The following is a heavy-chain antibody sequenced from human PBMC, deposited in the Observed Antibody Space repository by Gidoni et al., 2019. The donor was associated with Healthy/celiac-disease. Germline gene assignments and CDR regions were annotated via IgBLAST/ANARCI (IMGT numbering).Heavy chain of an antibody. CDR3: AIRPERWLHPNAFDI. J-gene: IGHJ3*02. Sequence: QVQLQQWGAGLLKPSETLSLTCAVYGGSFRGYYWSWIRQPPGKGLEWIGEINHSGSTNYNPSLKSRVTISVDTSKNQFSLKLSSVTAADTAVYYCAIRPERWLHPNAFDIWGQGTMVTVSS. CDR1: GGSFRGYY. V-gene: IGHV4-34*01. CDR2: INHSGST. D-gene: IGHD5-12*01.